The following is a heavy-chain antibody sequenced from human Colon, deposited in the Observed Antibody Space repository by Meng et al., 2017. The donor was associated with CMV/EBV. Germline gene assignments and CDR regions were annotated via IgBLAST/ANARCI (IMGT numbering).Heavy chain of an antibody. J-gene: IGHJ4*02. CDR1: GYTFTDYY. V-gene: IGHV1-2*02. CDR3: ARSEFWNSFYKHIDFDS. Sequence: ASVKVSCKSSGYTFTDYYIHWVRQAPGQGLEWMGWIDPKSGGTKYPQAFQGRVTTSSDTSMTTAYLDISGLRSDDTAIYYCARSEFWNSFYKHIDFDSWGQGTLVTVSS. D-gene: IGHD3/OR15-3a*01. CDR2: IDPKSGGT.